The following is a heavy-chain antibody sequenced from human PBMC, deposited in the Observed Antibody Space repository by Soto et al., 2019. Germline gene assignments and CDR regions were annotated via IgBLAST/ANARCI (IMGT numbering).Heavy chain of an antibody. CDR2: ISSSGSTI. CDR3: PREIGTLDYYYYGMDV. J-gene: IGHJ6*02. D-gene: IGHD1-7*01. V-gene: IGHV3-11*01. Sequence: QVQLVESGGDLVKPGGSLRLSCAASGFTFSDYYMSWIRQAPGKGLEWVSYISSSGSTIYYADSVKGRFTISRDNAKNSLYLQMNSLRAEDTAVYYCPREIGTLDYYYYGMDVWGQGTTVTVSS. CDR1: GFTFSDYY.